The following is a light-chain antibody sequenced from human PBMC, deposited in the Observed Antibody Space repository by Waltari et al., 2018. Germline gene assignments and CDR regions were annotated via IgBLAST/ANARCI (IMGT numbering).Light chain of an antibody. CDR3: MQARHTPPT. J-gene: IGKJ1*01. CDR2: LSF. V-gene: IGKV2-28*01. CDR1: QSILHSDGYNY. Sequence: ETVMTQSPLSLPVTPGELNSLSCLNRQSILHSDGYNYVNWYLQKPGQSPQLLIYLSFIRASGVPDRFTGSGAGTDFTLKISRVEAEDVGFYYCMQARHTPPTFGQGTRAEIK.